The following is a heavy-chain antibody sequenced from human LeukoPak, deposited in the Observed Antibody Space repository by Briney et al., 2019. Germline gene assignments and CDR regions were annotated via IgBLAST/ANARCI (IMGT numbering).Heavy chain of an antibody. V-gene: IGHV4-61*02. CDR2: IYTSGST. Sequence: PSETLSLTCTVSGGSISSSSYYWSWIRQPAGKGLEWIGRIYTSGSTNYNPSLKSRVTMSVDTSKNQFSLKLNSVTAADTAVYYCARGERSLFRGVTEFWGQGTLVYVSS. CDR3: ARGERSLFRGVTEF. J-gene: IGHJ4*02. D-gene: IGHD3-10*01. CDR1: GGSISSSSYY.